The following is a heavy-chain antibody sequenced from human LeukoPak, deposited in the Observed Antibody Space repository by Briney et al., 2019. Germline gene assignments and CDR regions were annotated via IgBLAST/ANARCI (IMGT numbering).Heavy chain of an antibody. CDR3: AKDRSSSWRDYFDY. CDR2: ISGTGGST. Sequence: TGGSLRLSCAASGFTFSSYAMTWVRQAPGKGLEWVSSISGTGGSTFYADSVKGRFTISRDNSKNTLYLQMNSLRAEDTAVYYCAKDRSSSWRDYFDYWGQGTLVTVSS. CDR1: GFTFSSYA. J-gene: IGHJ4*02. D-gene: IGHD6-13*01. V-gene: IGHV3-23*01.